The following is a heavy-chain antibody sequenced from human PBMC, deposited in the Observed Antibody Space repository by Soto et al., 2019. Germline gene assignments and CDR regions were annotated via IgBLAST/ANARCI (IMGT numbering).Heavy chain of an antibody. V-gene: IGHV1-3*01. Sequence: ASVKVSCKASGYTFTSYAMHWVRQAPGQRLEWMGWINAGNGNTKYSQKFQGRVTITRDTSASTAYMELNSLKTEDTAVYYCTTAPFSFITLPGTSFLIGMDVWGQGTTVTVSS. J-gene: IGHJ6*02. CDR1: GYTFTSYA. CDR2: INAGNGNT. CDR3: TTAPFSFITLPGTSFLIGMDV. D-gene: IGHD3-10*01.